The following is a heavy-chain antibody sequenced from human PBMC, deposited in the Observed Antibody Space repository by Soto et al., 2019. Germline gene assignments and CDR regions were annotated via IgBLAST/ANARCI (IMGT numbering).Heavy chain of an antibody. D-gene: IGHD6-19*01. CDR3: AKARDQQWVRLPFDY. CDR2: FSATSENT. Sequence: EVQLLESGGGRVQPGGSLRLSCVGSGFFFSRYTMIWVRQAPGKGLEWVSSFSATSENTYYADSVRGRFTISRDNSKNTLFLQMNSLTAEDTAMYYCAKARDQQWVRLPFDYWGQGILVIVSS. CDR1: GFFFSRYT. V-gene: IGHV3-23*01. J-gene: IGHJ4*02.